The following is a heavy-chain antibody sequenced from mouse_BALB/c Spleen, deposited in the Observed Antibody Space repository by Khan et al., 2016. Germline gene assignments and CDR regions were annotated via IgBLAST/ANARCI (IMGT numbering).Heavy chain of an antibody. D-gene: IGHD1-3*01. V-gene: IGHV3-6*02. CDR3: ARGGDNYANY. CDR1: GYSITSGYY. Sequence: EVQLQESGPGLVKPSQSLSLTCSVTGYSITSGYYWNWIRQFPGNQLEWMGYISYDGSNDYSPSLKNRISITRDTSKNKSFLKLNSVTTEDTAAYYCARGGDNYANYWGQGTTLTVSS. CDR2: ISYDGSN. J-gene: IGHJ2*01.